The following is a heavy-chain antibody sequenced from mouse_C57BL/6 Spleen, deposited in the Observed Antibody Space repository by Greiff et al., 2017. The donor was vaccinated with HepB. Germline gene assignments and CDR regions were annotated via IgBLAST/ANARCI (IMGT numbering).Heavy chain of an antibody. V-gene: IGHV1-64*01. D-gene: IGHD1-1*01. CDR1: GYTFTSYW. Sequence: QVQLQQPGAELVKPGASVKLSCKASGYTFTSYWMHWVKQRPGQGLEWIGMIHPNSGSTNYNEKFKSKATLTVDKSSSTAYMQLSSLTSEDSAVYYGAREGFITTVVGGFAYWGQGTLVTVSA. CDR2: IHPNSGST. CDR3: AREGFITTVVGGFAY. J-gene: IGHJ3*01.